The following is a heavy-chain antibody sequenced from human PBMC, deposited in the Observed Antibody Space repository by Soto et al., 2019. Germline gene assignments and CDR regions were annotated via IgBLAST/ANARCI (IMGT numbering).Heavy chain of an antibody. CDR3: ALGYCISTSCYDDWFDP. D-gene: IGHD2-2*01. Sequence: GESLKISCMGSGYKVSTWHNFTSYWIAWVRQMPGEGLEWMGIIYPGDSDTRYSPSFQGQVTISADKSISTAYLQWSSLKASDTAMYYCALGYCISTSCYDDWFDPWGQGTLVTVSS. CDR2: IYPGDSDT. J-gene: IGHJ5*02. V-gene: IGHV5-51*01. CDR1: GYKVSTWHNFTSYW.